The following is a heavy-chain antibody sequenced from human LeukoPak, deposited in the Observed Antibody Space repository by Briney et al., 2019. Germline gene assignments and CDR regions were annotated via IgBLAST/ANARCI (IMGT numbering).Heavy chain of an antibody. D-gene: IGHD3-3*01. CDR3: ARGLSFGVVENGMDV. Sequence: GGSLIHSFAASGYTLRSDSMAWGRQAPGKGLEWVSSISSSSSYIYYADSVKGRFTISRDNAKNSLYLQMNSLRAEDTAVYYCARGLSFGVVENGMDVWGQGTTVTVSS. V-gene: IGHV3-21*01. J-gene: IGHJ6*02. CDR2: ISSSSSYI. CDR1: GYTLRSDS.